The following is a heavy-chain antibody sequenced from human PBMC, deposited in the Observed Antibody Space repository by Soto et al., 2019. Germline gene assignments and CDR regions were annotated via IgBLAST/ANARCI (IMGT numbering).Heavy chain of an antibody. D-gene: IGHD2-21*02. CDR1: GYTFTSYG. V-gene: IGHV1-18*01. CDR2: ISAYNGNT. CDR3: ARLDCGGDCFHRSTYYFYYGMDV. Sequence: ASVKVSCKASGYTFTSYGISWVRQAPGQGLEWMGWISAYNGNTNYAQKLQGRVTMTTDTSTSTAYMELRSLRSDDTAVYYCARLDCGGDCFHRSTYYFYYGMDVWGQGTTVTVSS. J-gene: IGHJ6*02.